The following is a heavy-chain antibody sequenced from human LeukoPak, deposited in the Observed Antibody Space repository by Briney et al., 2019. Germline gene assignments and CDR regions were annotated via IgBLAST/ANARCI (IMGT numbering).Heavy chain of an antibody. CDR2: ISYDGSNK. D-gene: IGHD1-26*01. Sequence: GGSLILSCAASGFTFSSYGMHWVRQAPGKGLEWVAVISYDGSNKYYADSVKGRFTISRDNSKNTLYLQMNSLRAEDTAVYYCAKGGATKSLDTFDIWGQGTMVTVSS. V-gene: IGHV3-30*18. J-gene: IGHJ3*02. CDR1: GFTFSSYG. CDR3: AKGGATKSLDTFDI.